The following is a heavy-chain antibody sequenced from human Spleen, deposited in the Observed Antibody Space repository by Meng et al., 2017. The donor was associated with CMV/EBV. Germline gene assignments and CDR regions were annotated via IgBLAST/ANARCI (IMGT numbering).Heavy chain of an antibody. D-gene: IGHD2-2*01. J-gene: IGHJ4*02. Sequence: GGSLRLSCAASGFTFSSYGMSWVRQVPGKGLEWVSTVYSGGSSTYSADSVKGRFTISRDNSKNTLYLQMNSLRGEDTAIYYCAKSLFGGVVGPLLDNWGQGTLVTVS. V-gene: IGHV3-23*03. CDR3: AKSLFGGVVGPLLDN. CDR1: GFTFSSYG. CDR2: VYSGGSST.